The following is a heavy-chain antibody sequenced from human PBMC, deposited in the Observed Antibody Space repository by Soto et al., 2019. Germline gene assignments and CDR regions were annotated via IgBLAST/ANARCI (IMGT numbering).Heavy chain of an antibody. CDR2: INAGNGNT. CDR1: GYTFTSYA. D-gene: IGHD3-22*01. J-gene: IGHJ4*02. V-gene: IGHV1-3*05. CDR3: ARASGYYYWDDY. Sequence: QVQLVQSGAEEKKPGASVKVSCKASGYTFTSYAMHWVRQAPGQRLEWMGWINAGNGNTKYSQKFQGRVTITRDTSASTAYMELSSLRSEDTAVYYCARASGYYYWDDYWGQGTLVTVSS.